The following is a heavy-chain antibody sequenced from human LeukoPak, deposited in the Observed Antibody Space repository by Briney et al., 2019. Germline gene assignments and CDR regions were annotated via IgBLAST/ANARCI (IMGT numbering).Heavy chain of an antibody. CDR2: INHSGST. Sequence: SETLSLTCAVYGGSFSGYYWSWIRQPPGKGLEWIGEINHSGSTNYNPSLKSRVTISVDTSKNQFSLKLSSVTAADTAVYYCARGRTMDRGVIPRVSGGYFDYWGQGTLVTVSS. J-gene: IGHJ4*02. D-gene: IGHD3-10*01. CDR3: ARGRTMDRGVIPRVSGGYFDY. V-gene: IGHV4-34*01. CDR1: GGSFSGYY.